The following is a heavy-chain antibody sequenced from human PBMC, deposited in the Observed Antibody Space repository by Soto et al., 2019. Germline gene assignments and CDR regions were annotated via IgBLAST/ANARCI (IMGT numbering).Heavy chain of an antibody. CDR2: ISYDGSNK. CDR3: ARDPLWGTAMVLWYFDL. D-gene: IGHD5-18*01. Sequence: QVQLVESGGGVVQPGRSLRLSCAASGFTFNNYAMHWVRQAPGKGLEWVALISYDGSNKYYADSVKGRFTISRDNSKNTLYRQMNSLRAEDTAVYYCARDPLWGTAMVLWYFDLWGRGTLVTVSS. V-gene: IGHV3-30-3*01. CDR1: GFTFNNYA. J-gene: IGHJ2*01.